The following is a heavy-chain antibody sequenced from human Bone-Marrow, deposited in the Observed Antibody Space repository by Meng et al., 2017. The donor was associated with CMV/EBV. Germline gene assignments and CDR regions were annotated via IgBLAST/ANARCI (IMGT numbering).Heavy chain of an antibody. CDR3: ARDREYYDSSGHYDY. Sequence: GGSLRLSCAASGFTFSSYWMSWVRQAPGKGLEWVANIKQDGSEKYYVDSVKGRFTISRDNAKNSLYLQMNSLRAEDTAVYYCARDREYYDSSGHYDYWGQGNRVNGAS. CDR2: IKQDGSEK. D-gene: IGHD3-22*01. J-gene: IGHJ4*02. V-gene: IGHV3-7*01. CDR1: GFTFSSYW.